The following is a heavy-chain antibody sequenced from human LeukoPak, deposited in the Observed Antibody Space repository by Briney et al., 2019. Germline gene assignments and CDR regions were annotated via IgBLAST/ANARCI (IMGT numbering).Heavy chain of an antibody. CDR2: ISPSGGST. Sequence: ASVKVSCKAFGYTFTSNYMHWVRQAPGQGPEWMGVISPSGGSTTYAQKFQGRVTLTRDMSTSTDYLELSSLRSEDTAVYYCARDPRSSPGLGDKTFDYWGQGTLVTVSS. CDR3: ARDPRSSPGLGDKTFDY. J-gene: IGHJ4*02. CDR1: GYTFTSNY. D-gene: IGHD1-26*01. V-gene: IGHV1-46*01.